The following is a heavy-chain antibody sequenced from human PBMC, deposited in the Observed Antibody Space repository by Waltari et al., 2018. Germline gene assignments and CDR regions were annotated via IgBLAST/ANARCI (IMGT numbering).Heavy chain of an antibody. J-gene: IGHJ2*01. Sequence: EVQLVESGGGLVQPGGSLRLSCAASGFTFGSYWMHWVRQPPGKGLVWLSRVKNDGSGTIYAESVKGRFTISRDNGKNTLYLQMNSLRAEDTGVYYCARVAPNWSVDLWGRGTLVTVSS. CDR2: VKNDGSGT. V-gene: IGHV3-74*01. CDR3: ARVAPNWSVDL. CDR1: GFTFGSYW.